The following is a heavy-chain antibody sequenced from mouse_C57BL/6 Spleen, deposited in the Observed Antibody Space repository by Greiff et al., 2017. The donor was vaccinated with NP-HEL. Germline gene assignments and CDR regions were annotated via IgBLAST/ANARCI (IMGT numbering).Heavy chain of an antibody. CDR2: IYPGDGDT. CDR3: ATDGNRYYYAMDY. D-gene: IGHD2-1*01. J-gene: IGHJ4*01. Sequence: QVQLQQSGAELVKPGASVKISCKASGYAFSSYWMNWVKQRPGKGLEWIGQIYPGDGDTNYNGKFKGKATLTADKSSSTAYMQLSSLTSEDSAVYFCATDGNRYYYAMDYWGQGTSVTVSS. CDR1: GYAFSSYW. V-gene: IGHV1-80*01.